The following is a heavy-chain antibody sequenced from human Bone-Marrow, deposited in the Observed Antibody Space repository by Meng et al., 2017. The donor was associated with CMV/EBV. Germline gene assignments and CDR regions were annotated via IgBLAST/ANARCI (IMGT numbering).Heavy chain of an antibody. CDR1: GGTFSTYA. V-gene: IGHV1-69*05. Sequence: SVKVSCKASGGTFSTYAISWVREAPGQGLEWMGGIIPIFGTANYAQKLQGRVTITTDESTSTAYMELSSLRSEDTAVYYGARSSSWYGEFDYRGQGTLVTVSS. CDR2: IIPIFGTA. CDR3: ARSSSWYGEFDY. J-gene: IGHJ4*02. D-gene: IGHD6-13*01.